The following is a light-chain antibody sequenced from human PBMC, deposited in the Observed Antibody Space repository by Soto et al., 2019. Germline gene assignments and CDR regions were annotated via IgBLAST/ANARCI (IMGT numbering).Light chain of an antibody. CDR3: QSYDSTLSAVV. CDR2: DNT. Sequence: QSVLTQPPSVSGAPGQRITISCTGSRSNIGAGYDVQWYQQPPGTAPKLLIHDNTDRPSGVPDRFSGSKSGTSASLAITGLQAGDEADYYCQSYDSTLSAVVFGGGTKVTVL. V-gene: IGLV1-40*01. CDR1: RSNIGAGYD. J-gene: IGLJ2*01.